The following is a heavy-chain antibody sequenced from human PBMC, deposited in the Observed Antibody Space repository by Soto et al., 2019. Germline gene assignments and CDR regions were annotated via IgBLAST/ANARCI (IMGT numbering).Heavy chain of an antibody. J-gene: IGHJ6*02. CDR2: ISCSSTTI. Sequence: EVQLVEYGGGLVQPGGSLRLTCAASGFTFSSYSMKWVRQAPGKGLECVSYISCSSTTIHYADSVKGRFTISRDNAKDSLYLQMNGLRDEDTAVYYCARHGYVAGDVWGQGTTVTVSS. D-gene: IGHD5-12*01. CDR1: GFTFSSYS. CDR3: ARHGYVAGDV. V-gene: IGHV3-48*02.